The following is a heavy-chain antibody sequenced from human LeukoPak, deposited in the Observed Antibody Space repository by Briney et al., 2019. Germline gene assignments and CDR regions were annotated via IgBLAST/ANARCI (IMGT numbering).Heavy chain of an antibody. Sequence: GGSLRLSCAASGFTVSSNYMSWVRQAPGKGLEWVSVIYSGGSTYYADSVKGRFTISRDNSKNTLYLQMNSLRAEDTAVYYCARDLTNGDYDYWGQGTLVTVSS. CDR3: ARDLTNGDYDY. CDR1: GFTVSSNY. J-gene: IGHJ4*02. CDR2: IYSGGST. D-gene: IGHD4-17*01. V-gene: IGHV3-66*01.